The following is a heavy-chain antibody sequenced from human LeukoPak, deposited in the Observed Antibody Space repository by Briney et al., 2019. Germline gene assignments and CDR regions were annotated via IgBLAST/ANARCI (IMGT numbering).Heavy chain of an antibody. J-gene: IGHJ4*02. CDR3: LREETIVVIREPPQ. Sequence: QAGGSLRLSCAASGFTFSNYWMSWVRQAPGKGLEWVANINQYGNDKYYVDSVKGRFTISRDNAKNSLYLRMNSLRAEDTAIYYCLREETIVVIREPPQRGQGTLVTVSS. V-gene: IGHV3-7*01. CDR2: INQYGNDK. D-gene: IGHD3-22*01. CDR1: GFTFSNYW.